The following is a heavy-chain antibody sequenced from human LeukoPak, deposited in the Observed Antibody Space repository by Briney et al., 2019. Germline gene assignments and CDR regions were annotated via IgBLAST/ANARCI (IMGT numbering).Heavy chain of an antibody. CDR1: GYTFTTRD. Sequence: ASVKVCCKASGYTFTTRDINWVRPATGQGLEWMGWINPNSGNRGYAQKFQGRVTITRDASISTAYMELSSLRSEDTAEYYCARVDGSPDYWGQGTLVTVSS. V-gene: IGHV1-8*03. J-gene: IGHJ4*02. CDR3: ARVDGSPDY. CDR2: INPNSGNR. D-gene: IGHD2-15*01.